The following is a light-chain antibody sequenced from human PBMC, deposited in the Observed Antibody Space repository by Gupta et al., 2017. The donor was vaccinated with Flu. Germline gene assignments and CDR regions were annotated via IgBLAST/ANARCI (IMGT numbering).Light chain of an antibody. CDR1: QSVSNY. J-gene: IGKJ2*01. V-gene: IGKV1-39*01. CDR2: AAS. Sequence: DIQMTQSPSSLSASVGDRVTITCRASQSVSNYLNWYQKKAGQAPKLLISAASSLQSGVPSRFSGSGSETDFTLTISSLQPEDFATYFCQQSHTSPYTFGQGTKLEIK. CDR3: QQSHTSPYT.